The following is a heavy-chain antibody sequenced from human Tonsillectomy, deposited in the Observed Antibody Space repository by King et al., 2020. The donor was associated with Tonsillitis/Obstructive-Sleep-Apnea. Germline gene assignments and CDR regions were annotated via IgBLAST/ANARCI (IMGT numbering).Heavy chain of an antibody. CDR3: ARKDYDFHRLEYYYYMDV. D-gene: IGHD3-3*01. CDR1: GFTFSSYG. V-gene: IGHV3-33*01. Sequence: QLVQSGGGVVQPGRSLRLSCAASGFTFSSYGMHWVRQAPGKGLEWVAVIWYDGSNKYYADSVKGRFTISRDNSKNTLYLQMNSLRAEDTAVYYCARKDYDFHRLEYYYYMDVWGKGTTVTVSS. CDR2: IWYDGSNK. J-gene: IGHJ6*03.